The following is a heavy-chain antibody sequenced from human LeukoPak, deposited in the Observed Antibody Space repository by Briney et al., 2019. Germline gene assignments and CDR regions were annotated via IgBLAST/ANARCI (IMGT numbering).Heavy chain of an antibody. CDR3: ARRGGGGLAAAAKAFDY. CDR2: IYPGDSDA. D-gene: IGHD6-13*01. Sequence: PGESLKISCKASGYSFTTYWIGWVRQMPGKGLEWMGIIYPGDSDARYSPSFHGQVTISVDESISTAYLQWSSLKSSDSAMYYCARRGGGGLAAAAKAFDYWGQGTLVTVSS. V-gene: IGHV5-51*01. CDR1: GYSFTTYW. J-gene: IGHJ4*02.